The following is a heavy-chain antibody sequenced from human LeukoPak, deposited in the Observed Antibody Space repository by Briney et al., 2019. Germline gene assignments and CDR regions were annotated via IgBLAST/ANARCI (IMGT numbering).Heavy chain of an antibody. CDR1: GFTVSSNY. Sequence: GGSLRLSCAASGFTVSSNYISWVRQAPGKGLEWVSSISSSSSYIYYADSVKGRFTISRDNAKNSLYLQMNSLRAEDTAVYYCAKRFGEFPHWGQGTLVTVSS. V-gene: IGHV3-21*04. J-gene: IGHJ4*02. D-gene: IGHD3-10*01. CDR2: ISSSSSYI. CDR3: AKRFGEFPH.